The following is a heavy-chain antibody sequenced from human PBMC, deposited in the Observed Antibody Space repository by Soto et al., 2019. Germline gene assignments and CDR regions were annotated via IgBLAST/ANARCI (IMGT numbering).Heavy chain of an antibody. J-gene: IGHJ4*02. Sequence: ASVKVSCKASGYTFTSYAMHWVRQAPGQRLEWMGWINAGNGNTKYSQKFQGRVTITRDTSASTAYMELSSLRSEDTAVYYCAPHQLYRSGWYDWGKGTLVTVSS. CDR3: APHQLYRSGWYD. CDR1: GYTFTSYA. D-gene: IGHD6-19*01. V-gene: IGHV1-3*01. CDR2: INAGNGNT.